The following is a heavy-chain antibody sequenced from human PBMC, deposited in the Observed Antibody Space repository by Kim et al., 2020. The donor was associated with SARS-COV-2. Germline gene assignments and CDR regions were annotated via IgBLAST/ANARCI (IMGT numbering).Heavy chain of an antibody. D-gene: IGHD3-10*01. CDR2: IYYSGSN. CDR1: GGSISSSSYY. Sequence: SETLSLTCTVSGGSISSSSYYWGWIRQPPGKGLEWIGSIYYSGSNYYNPSLKSRVTISVNTSKNQFSLMLSSVTAADTAVYYCARHGSGSYYGMDVWGQGTTVTVSS. J-gene: IGHJ6*02. CDR3: ARHGSGSYYGMDV. V-gene: IGHV4-39*01.